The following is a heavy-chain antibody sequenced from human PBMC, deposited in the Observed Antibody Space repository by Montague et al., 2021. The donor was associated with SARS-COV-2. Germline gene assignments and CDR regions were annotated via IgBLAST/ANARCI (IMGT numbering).Heavy chain of an antibody. CDR1: GGSISSGGYY. CDR2: IYYSGST. CDR3: ARAFVVVIAIDAFDI. D-gene: IGHD2-21*01. J-gene: IGHJ3*02. V-gene: IGHV4-31*03. Sequence: TLSLTCTVSGGSISSGGYYWSWIRQHPGKGLEWIGYIYYSGSTYYNPSLKSRVTISVDTSKNQFSLKLSSVTAADTAVYYCARAFVVVIAIDAFDIWGQGKTVTVSS.